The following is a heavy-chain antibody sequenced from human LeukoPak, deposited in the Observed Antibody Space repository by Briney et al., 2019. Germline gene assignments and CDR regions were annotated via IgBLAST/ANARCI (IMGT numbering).Heavy chain of an antibody. CDR1: GFTFSSYS. Sequence: GGSLRLSCAASGFTFSSYSMNWVRQAPGKGLEWVSSISSSSSYIYYADSVKGRFTISRDNAKNSLYLQMNSLRAEDTAVYYCARDKGHFWSGYLTGPSPDNYGMDVWGQGTTVTVSS. D-gene: IGHD3-3*02. CDR3: ARDKGHFWSGYLTGPSPDNYGMDV. J-gene: IGHJ6*02. CDR2: ISSSSSYI. V-gene: IGHV3-21*01.